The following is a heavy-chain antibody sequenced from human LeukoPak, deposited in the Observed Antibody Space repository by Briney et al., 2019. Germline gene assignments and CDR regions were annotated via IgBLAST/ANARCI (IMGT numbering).Heavy chain of an antibody. CDR2: INPNSGGT. Sequence: ASVKVSCKASGYTFTSYDFNWLRQAPGQGLEWMGRINPNSGGTNYAQRFQGRVTMTRDTSISTAYMELSSLRSDDTAVYYCARKSGYSGYDWDFDYWGQGTLVTVSS. CDR3: ARKSGYSGYDWDFDY. CDR1: GYTFTSYD. J-gene: IGHJ4*02. V-gene: IGHV1-2*06. D-gene: IGHD5-12*01.